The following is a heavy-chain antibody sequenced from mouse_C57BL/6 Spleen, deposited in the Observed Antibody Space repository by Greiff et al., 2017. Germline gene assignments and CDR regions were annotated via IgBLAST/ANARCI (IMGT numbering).Heavy chain of an antibody. V-gene: IGHV1-15*01. J-gene: IGHJ4*01. D-gene: IGHD4-1*01. CDR2: IDPETGGT. CDR1: GYTFTDYE. CDR3: TRWAYLGAMDY. Sequence: QVQLQQSGAELVRPGASVTLSCKASGYTFTDYEMHWVKQTPVLGLEWIGAIDPETGGTAYNQKFKGKAILTADKSSRTAYMELRSLTSEDSAVYYCTRWAYLGAMDYWGQGTSVTVSS.